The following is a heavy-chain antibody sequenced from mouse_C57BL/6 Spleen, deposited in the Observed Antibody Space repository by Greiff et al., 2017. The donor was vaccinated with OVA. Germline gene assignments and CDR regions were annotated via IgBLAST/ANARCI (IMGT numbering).Heavy chain of an antibody. CDR1: GYTFTSYW. Sequence: QVQLQQPGAELAKPGASVKMSCKASGYTFTSYWITWVKQRPGQGLEWIGDIYPGSGSTNYNEKFKSKATLTVDTSSSTAYMQLSSLTSEDSAVXYCTRRVGGYFYFDYWGQGTTLTVSS. V-gene: IGHV1-55*01. D-gene: IGHD2-3*01. J-gene: IGHJ2*01. CDR2: IYPGSGST. CDR3: TRRVGGYFYFDY.